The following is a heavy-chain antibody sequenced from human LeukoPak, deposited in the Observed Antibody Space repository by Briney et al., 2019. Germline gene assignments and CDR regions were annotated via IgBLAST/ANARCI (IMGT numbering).Heavy chain of an antibody. J-gene: IGHJ4*02. CDR2: IHTSGST. D-gene: IGHD3-22*01. Sequence: SENLCLTCTVSSGPISSYHWSWIRQPAGKGLEWIGRIHTSGSTNYNPSLKSRVTMSLDTSKNQFSLKLSSVTAADTAVYYCHMYYYDSSGYYFVYWGQGTLVTVSS. CDR1: SGPISSYH. V-gene: IGHV4-4*07. CDR3: HMYYYDSSGYYFVY.